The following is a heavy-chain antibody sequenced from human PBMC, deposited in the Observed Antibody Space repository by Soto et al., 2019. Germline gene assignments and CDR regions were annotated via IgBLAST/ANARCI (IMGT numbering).Heavy chain of an antibody. CDR1: GGTFSSYA. CDR3: ARERVAGKQDFDY. Sequence: GASVKVSCKASGGTFSSYAISWVRQAPGQGLEWMGGIIPIFGTANYAQKFQGRVTITADESTSTAYMELSSLRSEDTAVYYCARERVAGKQDFDYWGQGTLVTVSS. CDR2: IIPIFGTA. V-gene: IGHV1-69*13. J-gene: IGHJ4*02. D-gene: IGHD6-19*01.